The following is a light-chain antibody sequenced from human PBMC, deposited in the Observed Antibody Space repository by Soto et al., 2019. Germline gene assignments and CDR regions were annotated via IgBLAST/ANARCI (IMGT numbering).Light chain of an antibody. Sequence: QSALTQPASVSGSPGQSITISCTGTSSDIGDYNYVSWYKHDPGQAPRLMIYGVTNRPSGISDRFSASKSGNTASLTISGLQAEDEADYYCSSFTGSTTHVFATGTKVTVL. V-gene: IGLV2-14*01. CDR2: GVT. J-gene: IGLJ1*01. CDR3: SSFTGSTTHV. CDR1: SSDIGDYNY.